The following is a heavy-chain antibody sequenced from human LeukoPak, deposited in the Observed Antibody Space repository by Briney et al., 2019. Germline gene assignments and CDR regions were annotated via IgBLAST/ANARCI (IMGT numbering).Heavy chain of an antibody. J-gene: IGHJ4*02. CDR1: GYTFTSYG. D-gene: IGHD6-19*01. CDR3: ARAVADTEIDY. Sequence: GASVKVSCKASGYTFTSYGISWVRQAPGQGLEWMGWINAYNGNTHYAQKFQGRVTMTTDTSTSTAYMELRSLRSDDTAVYYCARAVADTEIDYWGQGTLVTVSS. V-gene: IGHV1-18*01. CDR2: INAYNGNT.